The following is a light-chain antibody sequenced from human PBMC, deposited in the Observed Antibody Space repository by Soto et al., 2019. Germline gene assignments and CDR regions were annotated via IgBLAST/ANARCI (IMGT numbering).Light chain of an antibody. CDR1: SSDVGGSSH. J-gene: IGLJ1*01. CDR2: EVI. CDR3: ISYISSSTSYV. Sequence: QSVLTQPASVSGSPGQSITISCTGTSSDVGGSSHVAWYQQYAGKAPKLMVYEVIHRPSGVSNRFSGSKSGNTASLTISGRQAEDEADYYCISYISSSTSYVFGSGTKVTVL. V-gene: IGLV2-14*01.